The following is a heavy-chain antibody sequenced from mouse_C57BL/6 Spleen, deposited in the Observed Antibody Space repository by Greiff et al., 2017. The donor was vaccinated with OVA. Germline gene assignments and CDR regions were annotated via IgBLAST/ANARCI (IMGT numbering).Heavy chain of an antibody. V-gene: IGHV3-6*01. CDR3: ARGRGYDVDAMDD. CDR2: ISYDGSN. J-gene: IGHJ4*01. Sequence: ESGPGLVKPSQSLSLTCSVTGYSITSGYYWNWIRQFPGNKLEWMGYISYDGSNNYNPSLKNRISITRDTSKNQFFLKLNSVTTEDTATYYCARGRGYDVDAMDDWGQGTSVTVSS. D-gene: IGHD2-2*01. CDR1: GYSITSGYY.